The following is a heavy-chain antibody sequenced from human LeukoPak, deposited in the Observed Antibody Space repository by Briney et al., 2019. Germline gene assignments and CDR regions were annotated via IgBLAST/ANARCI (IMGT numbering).Heavy chain of an antibody. CDR2: ISWNSGSI. CDR3: AREGYFDSSGPSG. J-gene: IGHJ4*02. CDR1: GFTFDDYA. V-gene: IGHV3-9*01. Sequence: QTGGSLRLSCAASGFTFDDYAMHWVRQAPGKGLEWVSGISWNSGSIGYADSVKGRFTISRDNAKNSLYLQMNSLRAEDTAVYYCAREGYFDSSGPSGWGQGTLVTVSS. D-gene: IGHD3-22*01.